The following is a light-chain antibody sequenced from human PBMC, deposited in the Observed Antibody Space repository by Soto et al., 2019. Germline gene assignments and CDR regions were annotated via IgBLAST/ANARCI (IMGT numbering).Light chain of an antibody. CDR3: CSYAHTSRV. Sequence: QSVLTQPASVSGSPGQSITISCTGTSGDIGAYNYVSWYQFHPGKAPKMIIYDVNKRPSGVPDRFSGSKSGNTASLTISWLQAEDEADYYCCSYAHTSRVFGGGTQLTVL. V-gene: IGLV2-11*01. CDR2: DVN. CDR1: SGDIGAYNY. J-gene: IGLJ3*02.